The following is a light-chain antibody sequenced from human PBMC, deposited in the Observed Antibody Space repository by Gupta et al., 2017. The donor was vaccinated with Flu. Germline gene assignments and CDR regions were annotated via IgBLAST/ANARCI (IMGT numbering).Light chain of an antibody. CDR3: NSRDSSGNHLNVV. CDR1: SLRSYY. J-gene: IGLJ2*01. V-gene: IGLV3-19*01. CDR2: GKN. Sequence: TVRITCKGDSLRSYYAIWYQQKPGQAPVLVIYGKNNRPSGIPDRFSGSSSGNTASLTITGAQAEDEADYYCNSRDSSGNHLNVVFGGGTKLTVL.